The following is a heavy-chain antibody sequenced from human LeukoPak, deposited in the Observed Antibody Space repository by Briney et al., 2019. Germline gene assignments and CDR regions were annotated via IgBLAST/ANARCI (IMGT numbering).Heavy chain of an antibody. D-gene: IGHD2-15*01. CDR3: AREAGYCSGGSCYDGNNYFDY. CDR1: GGTFSNYA. Sequence: ASVKVSCKASGGTFSNYAISWVRQAPGQGLEWMGWINPNSGGTNYAQKFQGWVTMTRDTSISTAYMELSRLRSDDTAVYYCAREAGYCSGGSCYDGNNYFDYWGQGTLVTVSS. V-gene: IGHV1-2*04. J-gene: IGHJ4*02. CDR2: INPNSGGT.